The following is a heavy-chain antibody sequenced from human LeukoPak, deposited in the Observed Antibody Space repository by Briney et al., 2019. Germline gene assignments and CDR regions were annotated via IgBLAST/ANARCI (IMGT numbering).Heavy chain of an antibody. Sequence: ASVTVSCTASGGTFSSSAISSVRQAPGQGLEWMGGIIPIFGTANYAQKFQGRVTITTDESTSTAYMELSSLRSEETAVYYCARAGANYYDSSGYYKRPWFDPWGQGTLVTVSS. CDR3: ARAGANYYDSSGYYKRPWFDP. D-gene: IGHD3-22*01. CDR1: GGTFSSSA. CDR2: IIPIFGTA. V-gene: IGHV1-69*05. J-gene: IGHJ5*02.